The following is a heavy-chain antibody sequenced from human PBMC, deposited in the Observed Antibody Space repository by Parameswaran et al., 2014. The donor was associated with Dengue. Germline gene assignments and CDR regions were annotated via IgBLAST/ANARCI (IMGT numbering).Heavy chain of an antibody. V-gene: IGHV1-8*03. D-gene: IGHD3-10*01. Sequence: WVRQAPGQGLEWMGWMNPNSGNTGYAQKFQGRVTITRNTSISTAYMELSSLRSEDTAVYYCARVRTGVRGVKLQNWFDPWGQGTLVTVSS. J-gene: IGHJ5*02. CDR3: ARVRTGVRGVKLQNWFDP. CDR2: MNPNSGNT.